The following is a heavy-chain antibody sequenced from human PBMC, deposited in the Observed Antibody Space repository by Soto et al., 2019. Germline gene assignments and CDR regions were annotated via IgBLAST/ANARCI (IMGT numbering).Heavy chain of an antibody. CDR2: IYYSGST. CDR3: ARVSFAVAGTFANYFYGMDV. J-gene: IGHJ6*02. Sequence: SETLSLTCTVSGGSISSGGYYWSWIRQHPGKGLEWIGYIYYSGSTYYNPSLKSRVTISVDTSKNQFSLKLSSVTAADTAVYYFARVSFAVAGTFANYFYGMDVWGQGTPVTVSS. CDR1: GGSISSGGYY. V-gene: IGHV4-31*03. D-gene: IGHD6-13*01.